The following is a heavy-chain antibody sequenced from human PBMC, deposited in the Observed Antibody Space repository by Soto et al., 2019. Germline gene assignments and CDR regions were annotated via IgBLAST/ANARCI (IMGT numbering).Heavy chain of an antibody. V-gene: IGHV3-30*18. J-gene: IGHJ6*02. CDR3: AKDRDPNYYDSSGYYQNYYYYYGMDV. Sequence: QAGGSLRLSCAASGFTFSSYGMHWVRQAPGKGLEWVAVISYDGSNKYYADSVKGRFTISRDNSKNTLYLQMNSLRAEDTAVYYCAKDRDPNYYDSSGYYQNYYYYYGMDVWGQGTTVTVSS. CDR2: ISYDGSNK. D-gene: IGHD3-22*01. CDR1: GFTFSSYG.